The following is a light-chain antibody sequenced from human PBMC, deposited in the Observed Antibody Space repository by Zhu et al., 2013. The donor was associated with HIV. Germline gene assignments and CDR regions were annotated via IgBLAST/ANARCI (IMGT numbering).Light chain of an antibody. CDR2: SAS. Sequence: AIRMTQSPSSLSASTGDRVTITCRASQAISSYLAWYQQKPAKAPKLLIYSASTLQSGVPSRFSGSGSGTDFALSISSLQPEDVATYYCQKYNSAPYSFGQGTKLEI. J-gene: IGKJ2*03. CDR3: QKYNSAPYS. CDR1: QAISSY. V-gene: IGKV1-8*01.